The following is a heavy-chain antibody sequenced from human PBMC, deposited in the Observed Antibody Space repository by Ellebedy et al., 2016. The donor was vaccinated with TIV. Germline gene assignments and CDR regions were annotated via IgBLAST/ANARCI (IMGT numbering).Heavy chain of an antibody. D-gene: IGHD3-10*01. Sequence: MPSETLSLTCAVSGGSLSGYYWSWIRQPPGKGLEWIGEIVHTGATNYNPSLKSRVTISIDTSKNQFSLRLTSVTAADTAVYYCARDDPSGWLDPWGQGTLVTVSS. CDR2: IVHTGAT. CDR3: ARDDPSGWLDP. J-gene: IGHJ5*02. CDR1: GGSLSGYY. V-gene: IGHV4-34*12.